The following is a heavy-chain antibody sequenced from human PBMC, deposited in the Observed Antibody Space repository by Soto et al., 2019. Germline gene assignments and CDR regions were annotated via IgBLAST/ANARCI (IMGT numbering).Heavy chain of an antibody. D-gene: IGHD3-22*01. J-gene: IGHJ4*01. Sequence: QVQLVQYGAAVKKPGSSVKVSCQASVSTFSSYAISWLRQAPGQGLEWMGGLLPIFGTANYAQKFQGRVTITADEATSTAYMELSSLRSEDTAVYYCARGVPDTYYYDISGYYGLAYWGHGTLVTVSS. CDR3: ARGVPDTYYYDISGYYGLAY. V-gene: IGHV1-69*01. CDR2: LLPIFGTA. CDR1: VSTFSSYA.